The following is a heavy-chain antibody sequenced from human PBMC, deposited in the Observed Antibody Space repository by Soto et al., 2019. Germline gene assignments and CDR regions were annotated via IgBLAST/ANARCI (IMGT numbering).Heavy chain of an antibody. Sequence: EVQLVEPGGGLVQPGGSLRLSCAASRFTFSSYWMSWVRQAPGKGLEWVANINPGGSEKFYVDSVKGRFTISRDNAKNSLYLQMNSLRAEDTAVYYCARDKGYLDSWGQGTLVTVSS. CDR1: RFTFSSYW. D-gene: IGHD2-2*01. CDR3: ARDKGYLDS. V-gene: IGHV3-7*01. CDR2: INPGGSEK. J-gene: IGHJ4*02.